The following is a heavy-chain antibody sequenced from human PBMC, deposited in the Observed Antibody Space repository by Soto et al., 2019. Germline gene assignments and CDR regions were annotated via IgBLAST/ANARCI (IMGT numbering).Heavy chain of an antibody. CDR1: GYTFTSYA. CDR2: INAGNGNT. D-gene: IGHD3-22*01. CDR3: ARRSYYDSRAFDI. Sequence: ASVKVSCKASGYTFTSYAMHWVRQAPGQRLEWMGWINAGNGNTKYSQKLQGRVTMTTDTSTSTAYMELRSLRSDDTAVYYCARRSYYDSRAFDIWGQGTMVTVSS. J-gene: IGHJ3*02. V-gene: IGHV1-3*01.